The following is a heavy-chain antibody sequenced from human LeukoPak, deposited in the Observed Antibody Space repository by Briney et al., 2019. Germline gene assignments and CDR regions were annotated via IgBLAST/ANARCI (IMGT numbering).Heavy chain of an antibody. CDR3: ARRLTQYDCFDP. CDR1: GDGVSSNSVT. CDR2: TYYRSTWYN. D-gene: IGHD2-2*01. V-gene: IGHV6-1*01. Sequence: SQTLSLTCAISGDGVSSNSVTWNWIRQSPSRSLEWLGRTYYRSTWYNDYAVSVRGRITVNPDTSKNQFSLHLNSVTPEDTAVYYCARRLTQYDCFDPWGQGILVTVSS. J-gene: IGHJ5*02.